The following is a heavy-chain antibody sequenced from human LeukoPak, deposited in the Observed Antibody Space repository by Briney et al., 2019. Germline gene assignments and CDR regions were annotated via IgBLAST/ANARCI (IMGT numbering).Heavy chain of an antibody. J-gene: IGHJ6*03. CDR1: GDSITYFY. CDR3: ARDKRVAVAGTYIYYYYMDV. Sequence: SETLSLTCGVSGDSITYFYWSWIRQAAGKGLEWIGRFSSSGSTDYNASLKSRVTMSVDTSKNQFSLKLSSVTAADTAVYYCARDKRVAVAGTYIYYYYMDVWGNGTTVTISS. V-gene: IGHV4-4*07. D-gene: IGHD6-19*01. CDR2: FSSSGST.